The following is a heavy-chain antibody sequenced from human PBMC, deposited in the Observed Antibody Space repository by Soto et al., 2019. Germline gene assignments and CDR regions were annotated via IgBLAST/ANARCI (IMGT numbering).Heavy chain of an antibody. CDR3: ARESEDLTSNFDY. Sequence: GGSLRLSCAASGFIFTRYSMNWVRQAPGKGLEWVSSISSTTNYIYYGDSMKGRFTISRDDAKNSLYLEMNSLRAEDTAVYYCARESEDLTSNFDYWGQGTLVTVSS. CDR1: GFIFTRYS. CDR2: ISSTTNYI. V-gene: IGHV3-21*06. J-gene: IGHJ4*02.